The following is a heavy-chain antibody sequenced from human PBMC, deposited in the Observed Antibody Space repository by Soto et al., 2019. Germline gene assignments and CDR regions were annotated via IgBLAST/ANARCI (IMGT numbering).Heavy chain of an antibody. CDR3: ASDSVTTDAVDY. CDR1: GYTFTSYA. J-gene: IGHJ4*02. Sequence: ASVKVSCKASGYTFTSYAMYWVRQAPGQRLEWMGWINASNGNTKYSQKFQGRVTITRDTSASTAYMELSSLRSEDTAVYYCASDSVTTDAVDYWGQGTLVTVSS. D-gene: IGHD4-4*01. CDR2: INASNGNT. V-gene: IGHV1-3*01.